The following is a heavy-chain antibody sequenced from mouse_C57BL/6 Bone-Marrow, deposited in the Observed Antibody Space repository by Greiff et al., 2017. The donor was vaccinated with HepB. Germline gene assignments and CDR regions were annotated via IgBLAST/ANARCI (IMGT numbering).Heavy chain of an antibody. CDR2: IVPANGNT. Sequence: EVQLQESVAELVRPGASVKLSCPASGFTLKNSFMTWVRQRPEQGLEWIGRIVPANGNTKYAPKFQGKATITADTSSNTAYLQLSSLTSEDTAIYYCARRITTVVANYFDYWGQGTTLTVSS. CDR1: GFTLKNSF. CDR3: ARRITTVVANYFDY. D-gene: IGHD1-1*01. J-gene: IGHJ2*01. V-gene: IGHV14-3*01.